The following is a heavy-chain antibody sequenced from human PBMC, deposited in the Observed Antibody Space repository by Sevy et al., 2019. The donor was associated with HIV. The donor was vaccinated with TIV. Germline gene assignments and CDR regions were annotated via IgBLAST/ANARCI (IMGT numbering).Heavy chain of an antibody. D-gene: IGHD3-9*01. Sequence: SETLSLTCAVSGYSISSAYSWGWIRQPPGKGLEWIGNIYHSGGTYYNPSLNSRVTISVDTSKNQFSLNLNSVTAADTAVYYWASFGRLLIISGDTFEIWGQGTMVTVSS. V-gene: IGHV4-38-2*01. CDR1: GYSISSAYS. CDR2: IYHSGGT. J-gene: IGHJ3*02. CDR3: ASFGRLLIISGDTFEI.